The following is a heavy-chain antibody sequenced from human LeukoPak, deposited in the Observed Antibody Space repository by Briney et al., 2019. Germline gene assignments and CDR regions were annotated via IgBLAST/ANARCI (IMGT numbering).Heavy chain of an antibody. J-gene: IGHJ3*02. D-gene: IGHD3-3*01. CDR1: GDSIPNYN. CDR3: ARDGPITIFGVVKHAFDI. Sequence: SETLSLTCTVSGDSIPNYNWSWIRQPPGKGLEWIGYISNSGSTNYNPSLKSRVTISVDMSKNQFSLKLSSVTAADTAVYYCARDGPITIFGVVKHAFDIWGQGTMVTVSS. CDR2: ISNSGST. V-gene: IGHV4-4*09.